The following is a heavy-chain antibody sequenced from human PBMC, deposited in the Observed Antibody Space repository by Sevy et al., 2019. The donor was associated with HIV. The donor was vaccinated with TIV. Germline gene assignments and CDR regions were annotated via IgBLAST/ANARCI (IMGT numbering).Heavy chain of an antibody. CDR2: IRSKDYGGAT. Sequence: GGSLRLSCTGSGFTFGDYAMSWFRQAPGMGLEWVGFIRSKDYGGATEYAGSGKGRFTISREDSKSIADLQMNSLKTEDTAVYYCTRGYYYDSSGYSDYWGQGTLVTVSS. J-gene: IGHJ4*02. CDR1: GFTFGDYA. D-gene: IGHD3-22*01. CDR3: TRGYYYDSSGYSDY. V-gene: IGHV3-49*03.